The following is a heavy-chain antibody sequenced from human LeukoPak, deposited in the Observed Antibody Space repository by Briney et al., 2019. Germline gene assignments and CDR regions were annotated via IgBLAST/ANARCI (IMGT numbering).Heavy chain of an antibody. V-gene: IGHV3-30-3*02. CDR3: AKRGIIAAAGMGDY. Sequence: PGGSLRLSCAASGFTFSSYAMHWVRQAPGKGLEWVAVISYDGSNKYYADSVKGRFTISRDNSKNTLYLQMNSLRAEDTAVYYCAKRGIIAAAGMGDYWGQGTLVTVSS. CDR2: ISYDGSNK. CDR1: GFTFSSYA. J-gene: IGHJ4*02. D-gene: IGHD6-13*01.